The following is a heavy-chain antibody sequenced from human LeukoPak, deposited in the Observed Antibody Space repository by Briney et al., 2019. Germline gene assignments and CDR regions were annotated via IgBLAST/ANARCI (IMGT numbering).Heavy chain of an antibody. CDR2: IYYSGST. CDR1: GGSISSYY. D-gene: IGHD5-24*01. J-gene: IGHJ4*02. V-gene: IGHV4-59*01. CDR3: ARDRGGYVFLGYFDY. Sequence: PSETLSLTCTVSGGSISSYYWNWIRQPPGKGLEWIGYIYYSGSTNYNPSLKSRVTISVDTSKNQFSLKLSSVTAADTAVYYCARDRGGYVFLGYFDYWGQGTLVTVSS.